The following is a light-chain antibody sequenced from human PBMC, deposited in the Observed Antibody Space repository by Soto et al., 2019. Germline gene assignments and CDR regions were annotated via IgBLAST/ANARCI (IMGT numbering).Light chain of an antibody. CDR1: SSDVGGYNS. CDR2: EVT. V-gene: IGLV2-14*01. J-gene: IGLJ2*01. Sequence: QSALTQPASVSGSPGQSITISCTGTSSDVGGYNSVSWYQQYPGKAPKLVICEVTSRPSGISDRFSGSKSGNTASLTISGLQAEDEADYFCTSYTNSKAYILFGGGTKLTVL. CDR3: TSYTNSKAYIL.